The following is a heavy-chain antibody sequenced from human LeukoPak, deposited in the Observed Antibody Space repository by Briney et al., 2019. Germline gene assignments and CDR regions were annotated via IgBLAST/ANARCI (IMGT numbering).Heavy chain of an antibody. CDR1: GDSISNGNYY. CDR3: AREWSYSSGWYGSYYYYYYMDV. Sequence: PSQTLSLTCTVSGDSISNGNYYWTWIRQPAGKGLEWIGRIDISGSTNYNPSLKSRVTMSVDTSKNQFSLKLSSVTAADTAVYYCAREWSYSSGWYGSYYYYYYMDVWGKGTTVTISS. V-gene: IGHV4-61*02. J-gene: IGHJ6*03. D-gene: IGHD6-19*01. CDR2: IDISGST.